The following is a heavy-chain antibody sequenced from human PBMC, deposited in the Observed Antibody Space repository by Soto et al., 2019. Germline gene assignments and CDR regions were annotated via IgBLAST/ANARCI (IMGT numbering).Heavy chain of an antibody. J-gene: IGHJ5*01. CDR1: GASLTTCSRY. Sequence: QVQLQESGPGLVKPSETLSLTCTVSGASLTTCSRYWGWVRQPPGQGLEWMGSIYYSGSTYYSASLNSRVTMAVDTSLTQCPLKLTSVTAADPAVYYSARHGSSAWAVHWFDFWGQGTLVSVAS. D-gene: IGHD6-19*01. CDR2: IYYSGST. CDR3: ARHGSSAWAVHWFDF. V-gene: IGHV4-39*01.